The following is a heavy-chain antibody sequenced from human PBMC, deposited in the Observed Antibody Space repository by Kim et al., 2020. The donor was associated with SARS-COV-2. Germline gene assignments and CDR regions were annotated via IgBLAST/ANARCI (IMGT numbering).Heavy chain of an antibody. J-gene: IGHJ1*01. V-gene: IGHV3-53*01. D-gene: IGHD4-17*01. Sequence: GGSLRLSCAASGFTVSSNYMSWVRQAPGKGLEWVSVIYSGGSTYYADSVKGRFTISRDNSKNTLYLQMNSLRAEDTAVYYCARVYVDYATEYFQHWGQGTLVTGSS. CDR3: ARVYVDYATEYFQH. CDR2: IYSGGST. CDR1: GFTVSSNY.